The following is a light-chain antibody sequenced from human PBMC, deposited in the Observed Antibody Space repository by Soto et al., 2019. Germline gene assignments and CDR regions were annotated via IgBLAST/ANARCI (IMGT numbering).Light chain of an antibody. CDR1: QSVSSSY. CDR3: QQYGSSLWT. J-gene: IGKJ1*01. Sequence: EIVLTQSPGTLSLSPGARATRSCRASQSVSSSYLAWYQQKPGLAPRLLIYDASSRATGIPDRFSGSGSGTDFTLTISRLVPEDFAVYCCQQYGSSLWTFGQGTKVDIK. V-gene: IGKV3D-20*01. CDR2: DAS.